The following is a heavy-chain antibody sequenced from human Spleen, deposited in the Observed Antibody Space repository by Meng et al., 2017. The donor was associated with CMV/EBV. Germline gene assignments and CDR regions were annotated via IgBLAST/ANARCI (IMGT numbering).Heavy chain of an antibody. CDR3: ARLGSLHYNAFDV. V-gene: IGHV3-11*01. CDR1: GFTFGDYF. D-gene: IGHD3-10*01. Sequence: GESLKISCAASGFTFGDYFMTWIRQAPGKGLEWISYISSGGTSIFYADSVKGRFTISRDNAKNSLFLQMNSLRGDDTAVYYCARLGSLHYNAFDVWGQGTMVTVSS. CDR2: ISSGGTSI. J-gene: IGHJ3*01.